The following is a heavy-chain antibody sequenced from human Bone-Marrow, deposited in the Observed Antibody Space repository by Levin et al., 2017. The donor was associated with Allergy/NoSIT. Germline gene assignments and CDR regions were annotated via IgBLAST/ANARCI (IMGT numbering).Heavy chain of an antibody. Sequence: GESLKISCTTSGFTFNKYGLTWVRQAPGKGLEWVASIGGSGIDSNYADSVRGRFTITRDMNMIFLQMNSLRVEDTAIYYCAKDPMWDRYNFDMDVWGQGTSVIVSS. V-gene: IGHV3-23*01. CDR3: AKDPMWDRYNFDMDV. D-gene: IGHD1-26*01. CDR2: IGGSGIDS. CDR1: GFTFNKYG. J-gene: IGHJ6*02.